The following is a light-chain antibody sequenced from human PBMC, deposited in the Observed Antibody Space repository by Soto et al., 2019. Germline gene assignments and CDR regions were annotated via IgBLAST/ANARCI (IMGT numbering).Light chain of an antibody. CDR1: QSVSSN. CDR3: QQYNNWPIT. J-gene: IGKJ5*01. Sequence: EIVLRQSAGTLSLSPVGRASLSCSASQSVSSNLAWYQQKPGQAPRLLIYGASTRATGIPARFSGSGSGTEFTLTISSLQSEDFAVYYCQQYNNWPITFGQGTRLEIK. V-gene: IGKV3-15*01. CDR2: GAS.